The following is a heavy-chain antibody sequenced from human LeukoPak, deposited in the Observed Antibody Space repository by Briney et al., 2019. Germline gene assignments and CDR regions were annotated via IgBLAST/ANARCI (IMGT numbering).Heavy chain of an antibody. J-gene: IGHJ6*03. D-gene: IGHD1-1*01. Sequence: GGSLRLSCTASGFTFSDYYKSWIRHAPGKGLERVSYISSSGSTIYYADSVKGRFTISRDNATNSLYLQMNSLRAEDTAVYYCAKGISRYSRRYYYYYMDVWGKGTTVTIS. CDR1: GFTFSDYY. V-gene: IGHV3-11*04. CDR2: ISSSGSTI. CDR3: AKGISRYSRRYYYYYMDV.